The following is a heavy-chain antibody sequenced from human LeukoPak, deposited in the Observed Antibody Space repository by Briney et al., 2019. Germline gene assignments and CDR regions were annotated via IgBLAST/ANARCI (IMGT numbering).Heavy chain of an antibody. CDR1: GISLSNYA. D-gene: IGHD3-10*01. J-gene: IGHJ4*02. CDR2: ISEKGGST. CDR3: AKRGVVIRGILVIGYHQEAYHYDF. V-gene: IGHV3-23*01. Sequence: GGSLRLSCVVSGISLSNYAMTWVRQAPGKGLEWVSYISEKGGSTTYADSVKGRFTISRDTSLNTLYLQMNNLRAEDTAVYFCAKRGVVIRGILVIGYHQEAYHYDFWGQGVLVTVSS.